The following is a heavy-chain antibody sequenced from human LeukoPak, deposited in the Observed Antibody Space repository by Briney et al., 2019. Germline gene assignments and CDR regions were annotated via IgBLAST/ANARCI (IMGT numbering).Heavy chain of an antibody. D-gene: IGHD4-17*01. Sequence: PGGSLRLSCAASGFTFSSYAMSWVRQAPGKGLEWVAVIWYDGRNKYYADSVKGRFTISRDNSKYTLYLQMNSLRAEDTAVYYCARPASTVTTSLDYWGQGTLVTVSS. J-gene: IGHJ4*02. CDR1: GFTFSSYA. V-gene: IGHV3-33*08. CDR2: IWYDGRNK. CDR3: ARPASTVTTSLDY.